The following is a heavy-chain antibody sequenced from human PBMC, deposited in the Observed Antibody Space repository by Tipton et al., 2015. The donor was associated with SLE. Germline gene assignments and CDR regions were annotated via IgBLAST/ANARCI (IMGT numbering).Heavy chain of an antibody. CDR3: ARVLGSRYCTNGVCTSPYCFYSYMDV. D-gene: IGHD2-8*01. CDR2: ISDSGIT. CDR1: GASISSHY. J-gene: IGHJ6*03. V-gene: IGHV4-59*11. Sequence: TLSLTCSVSGASISSHYWTWIRQPPGKGLEWIGYISDSGITNYNPSLKSRVAISIDTSKNQFSLNLSSVTAADTALYYCARVLGSRYCTNGVCTSPYCFYSYMDVWGRGTSVTVSS.